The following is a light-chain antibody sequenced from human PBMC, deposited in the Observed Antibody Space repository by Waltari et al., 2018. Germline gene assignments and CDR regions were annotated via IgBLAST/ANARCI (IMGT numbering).Light chain of an antibody. CDR1: SSDVGSYNY. V-gene: IGLV2-14*01. J-gene: IGLJ2*01. CDR2: EVT. CDR3: SSYMDTTTLEL. Sequence: QSALTQPASVSGSPGQPITISCTGTSSDVGSYNYVSWYQQHPGKAPKLIIYEVTNRPSGVSNRFSGSKSGNTASLTISGLQAEDEADYYCSSYMDTTTLELFGGGTSLTVL.